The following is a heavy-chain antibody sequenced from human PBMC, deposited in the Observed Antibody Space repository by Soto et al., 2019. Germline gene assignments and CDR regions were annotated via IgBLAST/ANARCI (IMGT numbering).Heavy chain of an antibody. V-gene: IGHV4-39*01. D-gene: IGHD2-2*01. CDR1: GDSITSSRYY. J-gene: IGHJ4*02. CDR3: ARQTASIVRQGDFDY. Sequence: QLVLQESGPGVVKPSETLSLTCSVSGDSITSSRYYWGWICQTPQTGLEWIGSIYYSGSTFYNPSLKSRVTVSVDTSKNQFSLKLTSVSAADTSLYFCARQTASIVRQGDFDYWGQGTLVTVSS. CDR2: IYYSGST.